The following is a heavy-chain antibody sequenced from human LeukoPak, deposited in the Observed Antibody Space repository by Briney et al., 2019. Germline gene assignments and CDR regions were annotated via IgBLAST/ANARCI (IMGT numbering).Heavy chain of an antibody. CDR3: ANNYDSSGYYSPNYYYYYYMDV. CDR1: GFTFSSYA. V-gene: IGHV3-23*01. D-gene: IGHD3-22*01. CDR2: ISGSGGST. J-gene: IGHJ6*03. Sequence: PGGSLRLACAASGFTFSSYAMSWVRQAPGKGLEWVSAISGSGGSTYYADSVKGRSTISRDNSKNTLYLQMNSLRAEDTAVYYCANNYDSSGYYSPNYYYYYYMDVWGKGATVTVS.